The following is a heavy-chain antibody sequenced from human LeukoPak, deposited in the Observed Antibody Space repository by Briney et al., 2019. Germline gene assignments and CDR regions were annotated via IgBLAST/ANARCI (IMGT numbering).Heavy chain of an antibody. CDR3: ARDYGSGIEDY. CDR2: INPSGGST. Sequence: ASVKVSCKASGYTFTSYYMHWVRQAPGQGLEWMGIINPSGGSTSYAQKFQGRVTMTRDTSTSTVYVELSSLRSEDTAVYYCARDYGSGIEDYWGQGTLVTVSS. V-gene: IGHV1-46*01. D-gene: IGHD3-10*01. J-gene: IGHJ4*02. CDR1: GYTFTSYY.